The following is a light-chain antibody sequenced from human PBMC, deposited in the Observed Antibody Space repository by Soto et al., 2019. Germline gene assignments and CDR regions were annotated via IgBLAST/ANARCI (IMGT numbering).Light chain of an antibody. CDR1: QSVSSNY. V-gene: IGKV3-20*01. Sequence: EIVLTQSPGTLSLSPGERTTLSCRASQSVSSNYLVWYQQKPGQAPRLLIYGASSRATGIPDRFSGSGSGTDFTLTISRLEPEDFAVYYCQQYGSSPQTFGGGT. CDR3: QQYGSSPQT. CDR2: GAS. J-gene: IGKJ4*01.